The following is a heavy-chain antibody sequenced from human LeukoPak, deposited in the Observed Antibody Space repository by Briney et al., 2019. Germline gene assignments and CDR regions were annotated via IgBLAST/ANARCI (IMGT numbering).Heavy chain of an antibody. D-gene: IGHD5-12*01. CDR1: GGTFNNYA. J-gene: IGHJ5*02. CDR2: HIPIFGST. CDR3: ARSGLASISTWFDP. V-gene: IGHV1-69*05. Sequence: SVKVSCKAYGGTFNNYAISWVRQAPGQGLEWMGVHIPIFGSTNYAQRFQGRLTIITDESMSTAYMELSRLRSEDTAVYYCARSGLASISTWFDPWGQGTLVTVSS.